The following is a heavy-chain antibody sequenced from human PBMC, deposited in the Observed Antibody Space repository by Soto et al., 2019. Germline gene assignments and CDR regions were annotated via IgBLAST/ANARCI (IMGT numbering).Heavy chain of an antibody. Sequence: GASVKVSCKASGGTFSSYAISWVRQAPGQGLEWMGGIIPIFGTADYAQKFQGRVTITADESTSTAYVELSSLRAEDTDVYYCAKNPENYYYGMDVWGQGTTVTVSS. CDR1: GGTFSSYA. CDR2: IIPIFGTA. J-gene: IGHJ6*02. V-gene: IGHV1-69*13. CDR3: AKNPENYYYGMDV.